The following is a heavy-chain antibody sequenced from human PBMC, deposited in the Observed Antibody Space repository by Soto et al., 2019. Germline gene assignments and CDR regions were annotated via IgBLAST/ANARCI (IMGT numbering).Heavy chain of an antibody. Sequence: PGESLKISCQGSGYSFTSYWISWVRQMPGKGLEWMGRIDPSDSYTNYSPSFQGHVTISADKSISTAYLQWSSLKASDTAMYYCARHGSIAARPGYYYYYGMDVWGQGTTVTVSS. CDR2: IDPSDSYT. D-gene: IGHD6-6*01. J-gene: IGHJ6*02. CDR1: GYSFTSYW. V-gene: IGHV5-10-1*01. CDR3: ARHGSIAARPGYYYYYGMDV.